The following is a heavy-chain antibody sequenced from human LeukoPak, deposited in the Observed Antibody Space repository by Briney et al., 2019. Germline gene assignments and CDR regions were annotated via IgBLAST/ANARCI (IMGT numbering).Heavy chain of an antibody. V-gene: IGHV4-39*07. Sequence: SQTLSLTCTVSGGSISSGSYYWSWIRQPPGKGLEWIGEINHSGSTNYNPSLKSRVTISVDTSKNQFSLKLSSVTAADTAVYYCARVRLFGVVPSTSNYYMDVWGKGTTVTVSS. CDR3: ARVRLFGVVPSTSNYYMDV. CDR2: INHSGST. J-gene: IGHJ6*03. D-gene: IGHD3-3*01. CDR1: GGSISSGSYY.